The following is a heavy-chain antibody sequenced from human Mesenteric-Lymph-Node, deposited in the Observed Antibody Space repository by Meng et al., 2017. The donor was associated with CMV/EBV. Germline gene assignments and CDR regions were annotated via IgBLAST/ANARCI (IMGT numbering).Heavy chain of an antibody. Sequence: ASVKVSCKASGYTFTGYYMHWVRQAPGQGLEWMGWINPNSGSTNYAQKFQGRVTMTRDTSISTAYMELSRLRSDDTAVYYCAREGGFPNWFDPWGQGTLVTVSS. D-gene: IGHD3-16*01. V-gene: IGHV1-2*02. CDR3: AREGGFPNWFDP. CDR2: INPNSGST. CDR1: GYTFTGYY. J-gene: IGHJ5*02.